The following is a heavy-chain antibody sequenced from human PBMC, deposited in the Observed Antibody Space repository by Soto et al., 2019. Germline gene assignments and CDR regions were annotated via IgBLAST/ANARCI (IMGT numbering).Heavy chain of an antibody. V-gene: IGHV4-59*01. CDR3: ARDRAFDI. CDR2: IYYSGST. Sequence: SETSLTCTVSGGSISSYYWSWIRQPPGKGLEWIGYIYYSGSTNYNPSLKSRVTISVDTSKNQFSLKLSSVTAADTAVYYCARDRAFDIWGQGTMVTVSS. J-gene: IGHJ3*02. CDR1: GGSISSYY.